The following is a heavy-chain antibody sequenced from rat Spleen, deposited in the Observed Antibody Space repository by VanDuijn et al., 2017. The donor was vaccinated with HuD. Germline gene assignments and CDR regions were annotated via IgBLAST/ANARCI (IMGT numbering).Heavy chain of an antibody. V-gene: IGHV5-29*01. D-gene: IGHD1-1*01. J-gene: IGHJ2*01. CDR3: ARHGKSGDYFDY. CDR1: GFTFSDYG. CDR2: ISYDGSNS. Sequence: EVQLVASGGGLVQPVRALKRSCAASGFTFSDYGMPWVRHAPTKGLEWVATISYDGSNSYYRDAVKGRFTISRDNAKRTLYLKMDRLRSEDTATYFCARHGKSGDYFDYWGQGVMVTVSS.